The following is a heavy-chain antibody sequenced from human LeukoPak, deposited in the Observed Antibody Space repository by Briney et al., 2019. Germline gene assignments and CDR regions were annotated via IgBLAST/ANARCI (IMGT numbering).Heavy chain of an antibody. Sequence: GASLEISCKGSGNRFNNYWHGWVHQMPGKGLELVGINYPDDSDTRYSPWFQGEVTIAADKSISTVYLQWSSLKSSDTAMYYCARHRIAAAADSFDIWGQGRMVTVFS. D-gene: IGHD6-13*01. J-gene: IGHJ3*02. CDR3: ARHRIAAAADSFDI. V-gene: IGHV5-51*07. CDR1: GNRFNNYW. CDR2: NYPDDSDT.